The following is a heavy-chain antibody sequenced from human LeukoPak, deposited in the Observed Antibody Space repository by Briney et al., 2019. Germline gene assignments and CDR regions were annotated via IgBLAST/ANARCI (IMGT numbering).Heavy chain of an antibody. CDR3: AKYLMAALWSGAGAFDI. J-gene: IGHJ3*02. CDR2: ISSSSRYT. D-gene: IGHD3-10*01. V-gene: IGHV3-21*03. CDR1: VFTLSTYS. Sequence: GVSLRLSCAASVFTLSTYSMNWVRQAPGRVLECVSSISSSSRYTQYADSVKGRFTSSRDNSKNTLYLQMDSLRAEDTTVYSCAKYLMAALWSGAGAFDIWGQGTMVTVSS.